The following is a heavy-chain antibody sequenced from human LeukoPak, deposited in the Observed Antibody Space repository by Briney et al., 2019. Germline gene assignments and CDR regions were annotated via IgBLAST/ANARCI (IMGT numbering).Heavy chain of an antibody. V-gene: IGHV4-39*01. CDR2: IYYSGST. CDR3: ARQPEYDILTGYYRHWYFDL. D-gene: IGHD3-9*01. J-gene: IGHJ2*01. Sequence: SETLSLTCTVSGGSISSSSYYWGWIRQPPGKGLEWIGSIYYSGSTYYNPSLKSRVTISVDTSKNQFSLKLSSVTAADTAVYCCARQPEYDILTGYYRHWYFDLWGRGTLVTVSS. CDR1: GGSISSSSYY.